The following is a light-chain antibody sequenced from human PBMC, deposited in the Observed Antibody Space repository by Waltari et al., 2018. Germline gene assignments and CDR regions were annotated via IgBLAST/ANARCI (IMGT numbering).Light chain of an antibody. CDR1: HGTGTN. J-gene: IGKJ2*01. Sequence: EIVMTQSPAILSVSPGAGAPLSCRASHGTGTNLAWYQKQPGQAHSLLIYDASTRAPGIPARFTGGGSGTEFTLVINSLQSEDSALYFCQQYRDWYSFGQGTKLEIK. V-gene: IGKV3-15*01. CDR2: DAS. CDR3: QQYRDWYS.